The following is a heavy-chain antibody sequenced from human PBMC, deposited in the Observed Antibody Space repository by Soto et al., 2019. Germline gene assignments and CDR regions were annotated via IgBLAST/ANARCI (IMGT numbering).Heavy chain of an antibody. D-gene: IGHD3-22*01. V-gene: IGHV3-23*01. Sequence: GGSLRLSCAASGFTFSSYGMSWVRRAPGKGLEWVSAITTSGGTTYYGDSVKGRFTISRDNSKNTLYLQMNSLRAEDTAVYYCSKSFYSSAYYRGFDYWGQGSLVTVSS. CDR2: ITTSGGTT. J-gene: IGHJ4*02. CDR3: SKSFYSSAYYRGFDY. CDR1: GFTFSSYG.